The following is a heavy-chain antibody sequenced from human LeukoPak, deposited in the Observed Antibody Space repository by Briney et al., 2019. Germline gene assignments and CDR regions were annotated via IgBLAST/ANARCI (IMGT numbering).Heavy chain of an antibody. J-gene: IGHJ4*02. V-gene: IGHV4-61*02. Sequence: PSQTLSLTCTVSGGSISSGSYYWSWIRQPAGKGLEWIGRIYTSGSTNYNPSLKSRVTISVDTSKNQFSLKLSSVTAADTAVYYCARSADYYDSSGFDYWGQGTLVTVSS. CDR3: ARSADYYDSSGFDY. CDR1: GGSISSGSYY. D-gene: IGHD3-22*01. CDR2: IYTSGST.